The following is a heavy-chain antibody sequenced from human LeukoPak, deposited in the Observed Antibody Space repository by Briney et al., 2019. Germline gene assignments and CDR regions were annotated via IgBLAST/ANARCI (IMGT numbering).Heavy chain of an antibody. J-gene: IGHJ4*02. CDR3: ARHYQTVSYYFDY. D-gene: IGHD1-26*01. CDR1: GYSISGGYY. Sequence: SETLSLTCAVSGYSISGGYYWGWIRQPPGKGLEWIGSIYHSGTTYYNPSLKSRVTISVDTSKNQFSLKLNSVTAADTAVCYCARHYQTVSYYFDYWGQGTLVTVSS. CDR2: IYHSGTT. V-gene: IGHV4-38-2*01.